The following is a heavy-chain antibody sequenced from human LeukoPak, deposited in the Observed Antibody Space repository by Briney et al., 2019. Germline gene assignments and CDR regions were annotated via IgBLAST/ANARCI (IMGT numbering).Heavy chain of an antibody. V-gene: IGHV3-7*03. CDR1: GFTFSSYW. J-gene: IGHJ4*02. CDR2: IKQDGSEK. CDR3: ARRAGAYSHPYDY. Sequence: GGSLRLSCAASGFTFSSYWMSWVRQAPGKGLEWVANIKQDGSEKYYVDSVKGRFTISRDNSKNTLYLQMNSLRVEDTAVYYCARRAGAYSHPYDYWGQGTLVTVSS. D-gene: IGHD4/OR15-4a*01.